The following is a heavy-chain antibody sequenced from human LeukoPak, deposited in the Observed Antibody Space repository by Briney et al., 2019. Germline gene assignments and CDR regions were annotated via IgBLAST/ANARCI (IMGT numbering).Heavy chain of an antibody. Sequence: GGSLRLSCAASGFTFSSYAMHWVRQAPGKGLEYVSAISSNGGSTYYANSVKGRFTISRDNSKNTLYLQMGSLRAEDMAVYYCARDSVAGPYYYYYYMDVWGKGTTVTVSS. D-gene: IGHD6-19*01. V-gene: IGHV3-64*01. CDR3: ARDSVAGPYYYYYYMDV. J-gene: IGHJ6*03. CDR1: GFTFSSYA. CDR2: ISSNGGST.